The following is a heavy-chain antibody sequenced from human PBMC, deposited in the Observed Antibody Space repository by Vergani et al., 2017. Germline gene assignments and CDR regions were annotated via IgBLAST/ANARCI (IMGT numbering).Heavy chain of an antibody. CDR2: IYYSGST. J-gene: IGHJ4*02. CDR1: GGSISSSSYY. V-gene: IGHV4-39*01. Sequence: QLQLQESGPGLVKPSETLSLTCTVSGGSISSSSYYWGWIRQPPGKGLEWIGSIYYSGSTYYNPSLKSRVTISVDTSKNQSSLKLSSVTAADTAVYYCARGRSITMIVVVITRYFDYWGQGTLVTVSS. D-gene: IGHD3-22*01. CDR3: ARGRSITMIVVVITRYFDY.